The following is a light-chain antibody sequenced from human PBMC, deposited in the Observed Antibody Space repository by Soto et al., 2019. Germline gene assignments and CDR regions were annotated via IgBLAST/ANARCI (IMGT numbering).Light chain of an antibody. V-gene: IGLV2-14*01. J-gene: IGLJ1*01. CDR3: SSYTSTSTYV. CDR1: SSDVGCYNY. CDR2: EVS. Sequence: QSALTQPASVSGSPGQSITISCTGTSSDVGCYNYVSWYQQHPGKAHKIMIYEVSNRLSGVSNRFSGSKSGNTASLPISGLQDEDEADYYCSSYTSTSTYVFGTGTKVTVL.